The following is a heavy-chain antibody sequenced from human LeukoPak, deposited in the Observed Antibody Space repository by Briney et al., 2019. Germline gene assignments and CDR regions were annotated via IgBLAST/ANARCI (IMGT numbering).Heavy chain of an antibody. CDR3: ARHDNDDDFDY. V-gene: IGHV7-4-1*02. Sequence: GASVKVSCKASGYTFTRYAINWLRQAPGQGLEWMGWINMYTANPAYAQGFTERFVFSLDTSVTTAYLQISGLKTEDTAVYYCARHDNDDDFDYWGQGTLVTVSS. J-gene: IGHJ4*02. CDR1: GYTFTRYA. D-gene: IGHD3-16*01. CDR2: INMYTANP.